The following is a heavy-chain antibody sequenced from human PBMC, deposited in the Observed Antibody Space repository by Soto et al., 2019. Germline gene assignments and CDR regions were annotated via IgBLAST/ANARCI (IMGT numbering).Heavy chain of an antibody. V-gene: IGHV4-31*03. CDR2: IYYSGST. CDR1: GGSISSGGYY. Sequence: SETLSLTCTVSGGSISSGGYYWSWIRQHPGKGLEWIGYIYYSGSTYYNPSLKSRVTISVDTSKNQFSLKLSSVTAADTAVYYCAREELGYSYGNYNWFDPWGQGTLVTVSS. D-gene: IGHD5-18*01. CDR3: AREELGYSYGNYNWFDP. J-gene: IGHJ5*02.